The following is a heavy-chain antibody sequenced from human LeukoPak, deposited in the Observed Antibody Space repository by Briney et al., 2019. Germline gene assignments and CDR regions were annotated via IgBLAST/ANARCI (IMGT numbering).Heavy chain of an antibody. CDR1: GGSISSFY. CDR2: IYTSGST. V-gene: IGHV4-4*09. D-gene: IGHD2-21*01. CDR3: ARLAYVYGSGGYYYYMDV. J-gene: IGHJ6*03. Sequence: SETLSLTCTVSGGSISSFYWSWIRQSPGKGLDWIGNIYTSGSTNYNPSLKSRVTISVDTSKNQFSLKLTSVTAADTAVYYCARLAYVYGSGGYYYYMDVWGNGTTVTVSS.